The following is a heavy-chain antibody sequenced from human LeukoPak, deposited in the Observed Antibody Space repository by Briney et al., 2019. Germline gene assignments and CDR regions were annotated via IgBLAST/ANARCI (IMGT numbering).Heavy chain of an antibody. Sequence: PSETLSLTCSVSGGSISTSSYYWGWIRQPPGKGLEWIGTIYYTGSTFYSPSLQSRVSISVDTSTNQFSLKLTSVTAADTAVHYCARQKQRLVLGPYYFDYWGQRALVTVSS. CDR2: IYYTGST. V-gene: IGHV4-39*01. CDR3: ARQKQRLVLGPYYFDY. D-gene: IGHD6-19*01. J-gene: IGHJ4*02. CDR1: GGSISTSSYY.